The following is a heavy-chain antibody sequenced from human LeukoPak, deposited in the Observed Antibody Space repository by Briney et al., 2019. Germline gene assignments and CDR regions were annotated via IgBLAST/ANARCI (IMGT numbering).Heavy chain of an antibody. CDR1: GFTFSSYA. D-gene: IGHD6-13*01. V-gene: IGHV3-23*01. Sequence: PGGSLRLSCAASGFTFSSYAMSWVRQAPGKGLEWVSAISGSGGSTYYADSVKGRFTISRDNSKNTLYLQMNSLRAEDTAVYYCAKHSSSWYVDGYYFDYWGQGTLVTVSS. J-gene: IGHJ4*02. CDR3: AKHSSSWYVDGYYFDY. CDR2: ISGSGGST.